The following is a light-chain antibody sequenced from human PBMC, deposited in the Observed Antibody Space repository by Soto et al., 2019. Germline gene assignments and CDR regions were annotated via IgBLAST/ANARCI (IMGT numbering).Light chain of an antibody. CDR3: SSYAGSNKV. J-gene: IGLJ2*01. V-gene: IGLV2-8*01. CDR1: SSDVGGYNY. CDR2: EVS. Sequence: QSALTQPPSASGSPGQSVTISCTGTSSDVGGYNYVSWYQQHPGKAPKLMIYEVSKRPSGVPDRFSGSKSGNTASLTVSGLQAEDAADDYCSSYAGSNKVFGGGTKVTVL.